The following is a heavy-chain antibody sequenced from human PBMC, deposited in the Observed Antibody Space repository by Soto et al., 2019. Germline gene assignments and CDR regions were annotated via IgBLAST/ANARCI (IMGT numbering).Heavy chain of an antibody. Sequence: GGSRRLSCATSGFTFNTHGMHWGREAPGKGWERGTIISYDATNDYYVDSVKGRFTIYRANSKHMVYLNIKSLSPEDMAMYSCAKDLYGGNSGPSGDWGQLTPVTASS. V-gene: IGHV3-30*18. CDR3: AKDLYGGNSGPSGD. J-gene: IGHJ4*02. CDR1: GFTFNTHG. D-gene: IGHD4-17*01. CDR2: ISYDATND.